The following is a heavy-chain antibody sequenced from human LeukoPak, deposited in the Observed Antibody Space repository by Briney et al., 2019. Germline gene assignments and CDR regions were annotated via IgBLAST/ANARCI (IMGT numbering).Heavy chain of an antibody. CDR1: GFTFANYA. CDR2: LSGSGDDT. Sequence: GGSLRLSCTAYGFTFANYAMNWVRQAPGKGQEWVSSLSGSGDDTSYADFVKGRFTISRDNSRDTLYLQMNSLRAEDTGVYYCAKQFVDIWGQGTLVTVSS. J-gene: IGHJ5*02. V-gene: IGHV3-23*01. D-gene: IGHD5-24*01. CDR3: AKQFVDI.